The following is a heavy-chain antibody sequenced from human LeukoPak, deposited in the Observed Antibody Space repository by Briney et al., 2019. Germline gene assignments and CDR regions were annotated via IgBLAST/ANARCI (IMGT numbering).Heavy chain of an antibody. CDR2: MKEDGSEK. J-gene: IGHJ4*02. D-gene: IGHD2-15*01. CDR1: GFTFSNYW. Sequence: GGSLRLSCAASGFTFSNYWMSWVRQAPGKGLEWVANMKEDGSEKYYVDSVKGRFTISRDNAKNSLYLQMNSLRAEDTAVYYCASMVVAATLGYWGQGTLVTVSS. CDR3: ASMVVAATLGY. V-gene: IGHV3-7*01.